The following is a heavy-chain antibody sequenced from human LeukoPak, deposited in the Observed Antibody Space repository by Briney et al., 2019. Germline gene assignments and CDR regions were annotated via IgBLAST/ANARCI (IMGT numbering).Heavy chain of an antibody. CDR1: GFTFNTYS. D-gene: IGHD2-21*02. J-gene: IGHJ4*02. V-gene: IGHV3-48*02. Sequence: PGGSLRLSCAASGFTFNTYSMNWVRQAPGKGLEWISYISGGTIYYADSVKGRFTISRDNVGNSLFLQMNSLRDEDTAVYYCARDHDFSFDYRGQGTLVTVSS. CDR2: ISGGTI. CDR3: ARDHDFSFDY.